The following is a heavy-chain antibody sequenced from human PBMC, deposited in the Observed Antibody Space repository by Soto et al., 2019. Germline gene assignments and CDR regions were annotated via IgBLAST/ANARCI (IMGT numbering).Heavy chain of an antibody. CDR1: GDSVSSPYY. V-gene: IGHV4-4*02. CDR2: VFHTGTT. J-gene: IGHJ5*02. D-gene: IGHD6-19*01. CDR3: ARSAGWYAIHA. Sequence: QVQLQESGPGLVKPSGTLSLTCAVSGDSVSSPYYWCWVRQSPGKGLEWIGEVFHTGTTSYTPSLRSRATISMDKSINQFSLDLRSVTAADTAVYYCARSAGWYAIHAWGPGPLVIVSS.